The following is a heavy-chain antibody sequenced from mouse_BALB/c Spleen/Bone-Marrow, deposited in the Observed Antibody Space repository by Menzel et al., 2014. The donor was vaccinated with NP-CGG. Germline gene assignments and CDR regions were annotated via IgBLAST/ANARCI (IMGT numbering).Heavy chain of an antibody. CDR3: ARPLTGAYFDY. V-gene: IGHV5-12-2*01. D-gene: IGHD4-1*01. J-gene: IGHJ2*01. Sequence: GGGLVKPGGSLKLSCAASGFTFSSYTMSWVRQTPEKRLEWVAYISNGGGSTYYPDSVKGRFTISRDNARNTLYLQMSSLRSEDTALYYCARPLTGAYFDYWGQGTTLTVSS. CDR1: GFTFSSYT. CDR2: ISNGGGST.